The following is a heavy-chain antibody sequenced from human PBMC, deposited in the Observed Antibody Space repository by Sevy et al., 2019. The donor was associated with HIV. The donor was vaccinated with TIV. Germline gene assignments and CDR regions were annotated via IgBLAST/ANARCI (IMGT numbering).Heavy chain of an antibody. CDR3: ARDPPHDIYYDFWSGST. V-gene: IGHV1-18*01. CDR1: GYTFTSYG. CDR2: ISAYNGNT. J-gene: IGHJ5*02. Sequence: ASVKVSCKASGYTFTSYGISWVRQAPGQGREGMGWISAYNGNTNYAQKLQGRLTMTTDTSTSTAYMELRSLRSDDTAVYYCARDPPHDIYYDFWSGSTWGQGTLVTVSS. D-gene: IGHD3-3*01.